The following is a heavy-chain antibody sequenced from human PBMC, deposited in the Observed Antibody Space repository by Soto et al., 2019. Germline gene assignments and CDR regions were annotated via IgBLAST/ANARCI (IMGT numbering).Heavy chain of an antibody. CDR3: ARDRGLRTNGILYYMDV. D-gene: IGHD2-8*01. V-gene: IGHV3-33*01. J-gene: IGHJ6*03. CDR1: GFTFSSYG. Sequence: GGSLRLSCAASGFTFSSYGMHWVRQAPGKGLEWVAVIWYDGSNKYYADSVKGRFTISRDNSKNTLYLQMNSLRAEDTAVYYCARDRGLRTNGILYYMDVWGKGTTVTVSS. CDR2: IWYDGSNK.